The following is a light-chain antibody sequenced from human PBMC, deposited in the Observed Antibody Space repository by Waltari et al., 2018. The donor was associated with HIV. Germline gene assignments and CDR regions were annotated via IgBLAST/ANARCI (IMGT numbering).Light chain of an antibody. Sequence: QSALTQPPSASGSPAQPVTISCTGTSSDLGDFNFASWYQHHPGKAPKLMIYEITKRPSGVPNCCSGSKSGNTASLTVSDLQADDEADYYCGSYAGSINFVVFGGGTKLTVL. CDR2: EIT. CDR1: SSDLGDFNF. J-gene: IGLJ2*01. V-gene: IGLV2-8*01. CDR3: GSYAGSINFVV.